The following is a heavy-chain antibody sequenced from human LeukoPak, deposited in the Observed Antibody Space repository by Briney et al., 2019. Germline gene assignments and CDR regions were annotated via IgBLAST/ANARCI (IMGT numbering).Heavy chain of an antibody. D-gene: IGHD3-10*01. Sequence: QAGGSLRLSWAAAGFTFSRYAMHWVRQAPGGGLEWDAVISYDGSNKYYADSVKGRLTISRDNSKNPLYLQLNSLSAADTAVYYCASPQYYYGPMDVWGQGTTDTVSS. CDR2: ISYDGSNK. J-gene: IGHJ6*02. V-gene: IGHV3-30-3*01. CDR3: ASPQYYYGPMDV. CDR1: GFTFSRYA.